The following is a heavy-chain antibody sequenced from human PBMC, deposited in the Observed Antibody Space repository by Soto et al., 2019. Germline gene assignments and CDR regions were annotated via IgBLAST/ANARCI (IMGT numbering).Heavy chain of an antibody. D-gene: IGHD3-3*01. Sequence: GASVEVSCKASGYTFTSYAMHWVRKAPGQRLEWMGWINAGNGNTKYSQKFQGRVTITRDTSASTAYMELSSLRSEDTAVYYCARGGVYYDFWSGYYTPGYYYMDVWGKGTTVPVSS. V-gene: IGHV1-3*01. CDR3: ARGGVYYDFWSGYYTPGYYYMDV. CDR1: GYTFTSYA. J-gene: IGHJ6*03. CDR2: INAGNGNT.